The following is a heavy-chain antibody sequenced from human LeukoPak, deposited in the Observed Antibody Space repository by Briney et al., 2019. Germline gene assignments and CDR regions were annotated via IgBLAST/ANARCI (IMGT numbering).Heavy chain of an antibody. J-gene: IGHJ4*02. CDR1: GFTFSSYA. CDR3: AEGLVRFDC. V-gene: IGHV3-23*01. Sequence: GGSLRLSCADSGFTFSSYAMTWVRQAPGKGPEWVSTISASGGGTYYVDSVKGRFAISRDNSKNTVYLQMNSLRAEDTAVYYCAEGLVRFDCWGQGTLVTVSS. CDR2: ISASGGGT.